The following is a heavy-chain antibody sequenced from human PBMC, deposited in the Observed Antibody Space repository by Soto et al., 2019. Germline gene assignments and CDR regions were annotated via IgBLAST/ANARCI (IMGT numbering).Heavy chain of an antibody. J-gene: IGHJ6*03. CDR1: RDSISSTSYY. V-gene: IGHV4-39*01. CDR2: IYYSGST. Sequence: SETLSLTCTVHRDSISSTSYYWGWIRQPPGKGLEWIGSIYYSGSTYYNPSLKSRVTISVDTSKNQFSLKLSSVTAADTAVYYCARLGGYCCGWYPGDFKYFWGRGSSV. CDR3: ARLGGYCCGWYPGDFKYF. D-gene: IGHD6-19*01.